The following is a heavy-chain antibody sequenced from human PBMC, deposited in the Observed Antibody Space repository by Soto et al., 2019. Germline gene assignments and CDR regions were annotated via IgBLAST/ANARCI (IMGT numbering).Heavy chain of an antibody. CDR2: IHHSGST. CDR3: ARHGHRSGWFFFDS. J-gene: IGHJ4*02. D-gene: IGHD6-19*01. Sequence: KASETLSLTCTVSGDSISGSSYHWGWIRQPPGKGLEWIGSIHHSGSTYYNPSLRSRATISVDPSKNQYSLNLRSVTATDTAVFYCARHGHRSGWFFFDSWGQGTLVTVSS. CDR1: GDSISGSSYH. V-gene: IGHV4-39*01.